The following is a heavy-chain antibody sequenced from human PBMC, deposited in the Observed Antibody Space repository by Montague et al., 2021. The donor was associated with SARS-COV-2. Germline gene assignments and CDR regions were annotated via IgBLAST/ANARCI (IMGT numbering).Heavy chain of an antibody. CDR2: KYYRSKWYK. J-gene: IGHJ4*02. Sequence: CAISGDSVSSNIATWNWIRQSPSKGLEWLGRKYYRSKWYKNYAESVKSRITINQDTSKNQFSLHLNSVTPEDTAVYYCARIPVGSKYYFDFWGQGTLVTVSS. CDR3: ARIPVGSKYYFDF. V-gene: IGHV6-1*01. CDR1: GDSVSSNIAT. D-gene: IGHD2-2*01.